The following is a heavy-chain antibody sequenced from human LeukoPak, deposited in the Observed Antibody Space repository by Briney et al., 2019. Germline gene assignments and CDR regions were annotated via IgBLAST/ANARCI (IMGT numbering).Heavy chain of an antibody. J-gene: IGHJ5*02. D-gene: IGHD2-2*01. V-gene: IGHV1-18*01. CDR3: ARDLEYCSTTSCFT. CDR1: GYTFTSYG. CDR2: ISAYNGNT. Sequence: ASVKVSCKASGYTFTSYGISWVRQAPGLGLEWMGWISAYNGNTNYAQKLQGRVTMTTDTSTSTAYMELRSLRSDGTAVYYCARDLEYCSTTSCFTWGQGTLVTVSS.